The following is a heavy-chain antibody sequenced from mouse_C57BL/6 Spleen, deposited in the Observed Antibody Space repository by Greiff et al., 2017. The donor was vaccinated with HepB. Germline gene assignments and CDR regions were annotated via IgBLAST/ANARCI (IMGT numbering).Heavy chain of an antibody. CDR1: GYTFTDYY. D-gene: IGHD1-1*01. J-gene: IGHJ2*01. CDR3: ARPGSSEY. V-gene: IGHV1-76*01. CDR2: IYPGSGNT. Sequence: VQLQQSGAELVRPGASVKLSCKASGYTFTDYYINWVKQRPGQGLEWIARIYPGSGNTYYNEKFKGKATLTAEQPSSTAYMQLSSLTSEDSAVYFCARPGSSEYWGQGTTLTVSS.